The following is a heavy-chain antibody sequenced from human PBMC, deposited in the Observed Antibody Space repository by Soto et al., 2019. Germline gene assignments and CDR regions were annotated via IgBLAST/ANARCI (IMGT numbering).Heavy chain of an antibody. J-gene: IGHJ5*02. V-gene: IGHV4-61*05. CDR2: IYYSGST. CDR1: GGSITSRNYY. Sequence: PSETLSLTCTVSGGSITSRNYYWGWIRQPPGKGLEWIGNIYYSGSTNYNPSLKSRVTISVDTSKNQFSLKLSSVTAADTAVYYCASRIVGATTDWFDPWGQGTLVTVSS. CDR3: ASRIVGATTDWFDP. D-gene: IGHD1-26*01.